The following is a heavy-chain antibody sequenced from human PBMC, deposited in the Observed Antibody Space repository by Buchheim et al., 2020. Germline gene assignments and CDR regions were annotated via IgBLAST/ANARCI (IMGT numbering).Heavy chain of an antibody. CDR1: GDSISSRGYY. Sequence: VQLQESGPGLAKPSQTLSLTCTVSGDSISSRGYYWSWIRQHPGKGLEWIGYIYYAGSTYFNPSLKSRVTISIDTSKNQFPLKLTSVTAADTAVYYCATSYYETLTEYYSANYWGHGTL. J-gene: IGHJ4*01. D-gene: IGHD3-9*01. CDR3: ATSYYETLTEYYSANY. CDR2: IYYAGST. V-gene: IGHV4-31*03.